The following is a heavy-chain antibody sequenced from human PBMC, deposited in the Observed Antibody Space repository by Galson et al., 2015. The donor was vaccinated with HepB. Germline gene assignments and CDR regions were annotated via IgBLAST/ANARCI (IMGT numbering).Heavy chain of an antibody. D-gene: IGHD3-16*01. CDR2: ISATGLTI. V-gene: IGHV3-48*02. CDR1: GFTFRRYS. J-gene: IGHJ4*02. CDR3: ARDRYYDSASPPDY. Sequence: SLRLSCATSGFTFRRYSMNWVRQAPGRGLEWVSYISATGLTIHYADSVRGRFTISRDNANNSLYLQMNSLSDEDTAVYFCARDRYYDSASPPDYWGPGTRVTVSS.